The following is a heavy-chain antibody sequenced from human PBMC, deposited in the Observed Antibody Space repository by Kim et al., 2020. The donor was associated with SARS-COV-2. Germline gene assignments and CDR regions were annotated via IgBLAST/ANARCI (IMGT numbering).Heavy chain of an antibody. Sequence: SVKVSCKASGGTFSSYAISWVRQAPGQGLEWMGGIIPIFGTANYAQKFQGRVTITADESTSTAYMELSSLRSEDTAVYYCASPLYYYDSSGSGGAPYGMDVWGQGTTVTVSS. CDR2: IIPIFGTA. CDR3: ASPLYYYDSSGSGGAPYGMDV. D-gene: IGHD3-22*01. CDR1: GGTFSSYA. J-gene: IGHJ6*02. V-gene: IGHV1-69*13.